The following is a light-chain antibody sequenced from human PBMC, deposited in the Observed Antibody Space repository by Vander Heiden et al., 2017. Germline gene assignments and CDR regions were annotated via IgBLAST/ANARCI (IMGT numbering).Light chain of an antibody. J-gene: IGKJ1*01. Sequence: DIKLTQPPSSLSAFVGDRVTITGRASQIITVCLNWYQQKPGQPPKLLIYAASSLESGVPSRFSGSGSGTDFTLTISSLQPEDFATYYCQQSDNSCTFGQGTKVQIK. CDR2: AAS. CDR3: QQSDNSCT. CDR1: QIITVC. V-gene: IGKV1-39*01.